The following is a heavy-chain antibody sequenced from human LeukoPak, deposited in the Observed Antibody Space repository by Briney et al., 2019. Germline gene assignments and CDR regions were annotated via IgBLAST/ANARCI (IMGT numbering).Heavy chain of an antibody. V-gene: IGHV3-33*01. CDR2: IWYDGSNK. D-gene: IGHD2-15*01. CDR3: ARDTPECSGGSCHQDGMDV. CDR1: GFTFSSYG. Sequence: GGSLRLSCAASGFTFSSYGMHWVRQAPGKGLEWVAVIWYDGSNKYYADSVKGRFTISRDNSKNTLYLQMNSLRAEDTAVYYCARDTPECSGGSCHQDGMDVWGQGTTVTVS. J-gene: IGHJ6*02.